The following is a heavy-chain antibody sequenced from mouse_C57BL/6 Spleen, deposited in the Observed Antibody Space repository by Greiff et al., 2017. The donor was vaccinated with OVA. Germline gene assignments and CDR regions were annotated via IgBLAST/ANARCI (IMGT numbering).Heavy chain of an antibody. CDR1: GYAFSSSW. CDR3: ARHYSNYDWYFDV. Sequence: QVQLQQSGPELVKPGASVKISCKASGYAFSSSWMNWVKQRPGKGLEWIGRIYPGDGDTNYNGKFKGKATLTADKSSSTAYMQLSSLTSEDSAVYFCARHYSNYDWYFDVWGTGTTVTVSS. J-gene: IGHJ1*03. D-gene: IGHD2-5*01. V-gene: IGHV1-82*01. CDR2: IYPGDGDT.